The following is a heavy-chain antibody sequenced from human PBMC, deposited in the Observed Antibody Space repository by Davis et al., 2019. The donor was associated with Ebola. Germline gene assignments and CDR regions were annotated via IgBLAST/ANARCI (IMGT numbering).Heavy chain of an antibody. J-gene: IGHJ4*02. D-gene: IGHD3-22*01. V-gene: IGHV3-23*01. CDR2: ISGSGGST. CDR1: GFTFSSYA. Sequence: GGSLRLSCAASGFTFSSYAMSWVRQAPGKGLEWVSAISGSGGSTYYADSVKGRFTISRDNSKNTLYLQMNSLRAEDTAVYYCARADSRDYYFDYWGQGTLVTVSP. CDR3: ARADSRDYYFDY.